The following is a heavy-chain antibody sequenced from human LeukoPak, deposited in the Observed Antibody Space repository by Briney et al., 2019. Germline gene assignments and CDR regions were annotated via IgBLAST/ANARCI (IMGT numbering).Heavy chain of an antibody. D-gene: IGHD4-17*01. J-gene: IGHJ4*02. CDR1: GGSFSGYY. Sequence: SETLSLTCAVYGGSFSGYYWSWIRQPPGKGLEWIGYINHSGNTYYIPSLRSRGTISIDTSKNQFSLELSSVTAADTAVYYCARYTVTNLLDFWGQGTLATVS. CDR3: ARYTVTNLLDF. V-gene: IGHV4-34*01. CDR2: INHSGNT.